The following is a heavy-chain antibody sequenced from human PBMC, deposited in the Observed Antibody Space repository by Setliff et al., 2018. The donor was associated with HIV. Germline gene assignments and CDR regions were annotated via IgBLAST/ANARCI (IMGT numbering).Heavy chain of an antibody. V-gene: IGHV1-69*05. Sequence: SVKVSCKASGGTFSSYGITWVRQAPGQGLEWMGGSTPILDTTNYAQKFQGRVTITTDESTSTAYMELSSLSSDDTAVYYCARTIGLLWFGELDSWGQGTPVTVSS. J-gene: IGHJ5*01. CDR3: ARTIGLLWFGELDS. CDR1: GGTFSSYG. CDR2: STPILDTT. D-gene: IGHD3-10*01.